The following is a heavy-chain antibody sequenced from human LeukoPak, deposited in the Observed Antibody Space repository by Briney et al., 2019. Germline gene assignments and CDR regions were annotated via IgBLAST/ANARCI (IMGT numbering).Heavy chain of an antibody. Sequence: GGSLRLSCAASGFNISSIYMSWVRQAPGKGLEWVSLIYSGGSTYYADSVKGRFSVSRDNSKNTVYLQMNSLRAEDTAVYYCARQGESVVIVPSYGMDVWGQGTTVTVSS. CDR1: GFNISSIY. D-gene: IGHD3-22*01. J-gene: IGHJ6*02. CDR2: IYSGGST. V-gene: IGHV3-66*02. CDR3: ARQGESVVIVPSYGMDV.